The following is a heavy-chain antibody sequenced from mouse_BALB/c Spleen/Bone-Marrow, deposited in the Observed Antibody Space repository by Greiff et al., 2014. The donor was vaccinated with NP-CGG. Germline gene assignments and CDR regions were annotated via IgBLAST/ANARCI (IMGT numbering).Heavy chain of an antibody. Sequence: VQLVESGPGLVAPSQSLSITCTVSGFSLTDYGVSWIRQPPGKGLEWLGLIWGGGITYYNSALKSRLSISKDNSKSQVFLKMNSLQTDDTAMYYCDKLNWDEGDYWGQGATLTVSS. D-gene: IGHD4-1*01. CDR2: IWGGGIT. CDR1: GFSLTDYG. CDR3: DKLNWDEGDY. V-gene: IGHV2-6-5*01. J-gene: IGHJ2*01.